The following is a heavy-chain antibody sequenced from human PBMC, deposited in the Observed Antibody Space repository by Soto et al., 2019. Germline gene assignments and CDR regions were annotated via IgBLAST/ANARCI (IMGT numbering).Heavy chain of an antibody. J-gene: IGHJ5*02. V-gene: IGHV4-59*01. D-gene: IGHD3-10*01. CDR1: GGSISSYY. CDR3: ARETGSGRYNWFDP. Sequence: QVQLQESGPGLVKPSETLSLTCTVSGGSISSYYWSWIRQPPGKGLEWIGYIYYSGSTNYNPSLKSRVTISVDTSKNQFSLKLSSVTAADTAVYYCARETGSGRYNWFDPWGQGTLVTVSS. CDR2: IYYSGST.